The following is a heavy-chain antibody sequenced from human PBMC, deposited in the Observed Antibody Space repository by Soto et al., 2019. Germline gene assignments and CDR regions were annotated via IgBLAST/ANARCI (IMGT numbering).Heavy chain of an antibody. CDR1: GGSFSGYY. Sequence: SETLSLTCAVYGGSFSGYYWSWIRQPPGKGLEWIGEINHSGSTNYNPSLKSRVTISVDTSKNQFSLKLSSVTAADTAVYYCARASAARIAYWGQGTLVTVSS. J-gene: IGHJ4*02. CDR2: INHSGST. V-gene: IGHV4-34*01. CDR3: ARASAARIAY. D-gene: IGHD2-2*01.